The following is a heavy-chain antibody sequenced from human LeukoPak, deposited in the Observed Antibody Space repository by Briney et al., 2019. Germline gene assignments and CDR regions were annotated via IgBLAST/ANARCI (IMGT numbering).Heavy chain of an antibody. Sequence: SETLSLTCAVDGGSLSGYYWSWIRQPPGKGLEWIGEINHSGSTNYNPSLKSRVTISVDTSKNQFSLKLSSVTAADTAVYYCARGAIRWVVVPAAQTNWFDPWGQGTLVTVSS. D-gene: IGHD2-2*01. CDR3: ARGAIRWVVVPAAQTNWFDP. J-gene: IGHJ5*02. CDR1: GGSLSGYY. CDR2: INHSGST. V-gene: IGHV4-34*01.